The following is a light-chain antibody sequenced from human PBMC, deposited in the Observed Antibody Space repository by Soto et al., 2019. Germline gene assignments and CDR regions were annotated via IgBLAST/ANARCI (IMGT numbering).Light chain of an antibody. CDR1: QTISSW. J-gene: IGKJ1*01. CDR2: KAS. Sequence: DIQMAPSPFTLAGSLGYRCTITFRASQTISSWLAWYQQKPGKAPKLLIYKASTLKSGVSSRFSGSGSGTEFTLTISSLQPDDFATYYCQHYNSYSEAFGQGTKVDIK. CDR3: QHYNSYSEA. V-gene: IGKV1-5*03.